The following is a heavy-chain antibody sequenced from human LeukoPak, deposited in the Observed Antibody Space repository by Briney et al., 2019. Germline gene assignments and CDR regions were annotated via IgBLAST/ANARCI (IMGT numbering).Heavy chain of an antibody. CDR2: ISGSGGTT. Sequence: PGGSLRLSCAASGFTFSSYAMSWVRQAPGKGLEWVSGISGSGGTTYYADSVKGRFTISRDNSKNTLYLQMNSLRAEDTAVYYCAKDVWRATVIPIYFNYWGQGTLVTVSS. D-gene: IGHD4-11*01. V-gene: IGHV3-23*01. J-gene: IGHJ4*02. CDR3: AKDVWRATVIPIYFNY. CDR1: GFTFSSYA.